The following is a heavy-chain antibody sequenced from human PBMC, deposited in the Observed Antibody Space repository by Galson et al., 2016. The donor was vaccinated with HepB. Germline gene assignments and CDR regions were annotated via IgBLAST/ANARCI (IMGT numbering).Heavy chain of an antibody. Sequence: SLRLSCAASGFTFSSYGMSWVRQAPGKGLEWVANINQDGSEKYYVDSVKGRFTISRDNAKNSRYLQMNSLRAEDTAVYYCASAYYDSSGYWAPFDIWGQGTMVTVSS. CDR3: ASAYYDSSGYWAPFDI. CDR2: INQDGSEK. CDR1: GFTFSSYG. V-gene: IGHV3-7*01. D-gene: IGHD3-22*01. J-gene: IGHJ3*02.